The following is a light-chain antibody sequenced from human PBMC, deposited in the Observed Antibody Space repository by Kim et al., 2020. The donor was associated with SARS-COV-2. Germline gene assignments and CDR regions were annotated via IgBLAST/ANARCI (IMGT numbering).Light chain of an antibody. V-gene: IGKV3-20*01. J-gene: IGKJ1*01. CDR1: QSVSSRY. CDR2: GAS. Sequence: IVLTQSPDTLSLSPGERATLSCRASQSVSSRYLAWYQQKPGQAPRLLIYGASSRAAGIPDRFSGSGSVTDFTLTISRLEPEDFAVYYCQQYGSSQTFGQGTKVDIK. CDR3: QQYGSSQT.